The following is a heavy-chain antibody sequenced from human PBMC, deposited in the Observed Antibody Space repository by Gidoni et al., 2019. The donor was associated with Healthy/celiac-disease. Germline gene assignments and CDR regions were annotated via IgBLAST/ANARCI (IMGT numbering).Heavy chain of an antibody. CDR1: GGSISSGGYY. J-gene: IGHJ4*02. D-gene: IGHD2-15*01. CDR2: IYYSGST. CDR3: ARAGGARKTPYCSGGSCLDY. V-gene: IGHV4-31*03. Sequence: QVQLQESGPGLVKPSQTLSLTCTVSGGSISSGGYYWSWIRQHPGKGLEWIGYIYYSGSTYYNPSLKSRVTISVDTSKNQFSLKLSSVTAADTAVYYCARAGGARKTPYCSGGSCLDYWGQGTLVTVSS.